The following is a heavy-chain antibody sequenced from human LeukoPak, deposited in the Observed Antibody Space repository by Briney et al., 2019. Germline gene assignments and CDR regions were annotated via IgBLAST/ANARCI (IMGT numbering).Heavy chain of an antibody. Sequence: GGSLRLSCAASGFTFSSYSMSWVRQAPGKGLEWVSSISSSSSYIYYADSMKGRFTISRDNAKTSLYLQMNSLRAEDTAVYYCAKGEWYSSGWELDYWGQGTLVTVSS. CDR3: AKGEWYSSGWELDY. V-gene: IGHV3-21*01. J-gene: IGHJ4*02. D-gene: IGHD6-19*01. CDR2: ISSSSSYI. CDR1: GFTFSSYS.